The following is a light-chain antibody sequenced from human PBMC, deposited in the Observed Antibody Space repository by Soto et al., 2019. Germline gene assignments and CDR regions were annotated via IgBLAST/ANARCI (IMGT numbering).Light chain of an antibody. V-gene: IGLV1-40*01. CDR2: GNS. Sequence: QSVLTQPPSVSAAPGQKVTISCSGSSSNIGDKYVSWYQQVPGTAPKLLIYGNSNRPSGVPDRFSGSKSGTSASLAITGLQAEDEADYYCQSYDSSLSGYVFGTGTKLTVL. CDR1: SSNIGDKY. CDR3: QSYDSSLSGYV. J-gene: IGLJ1*01.